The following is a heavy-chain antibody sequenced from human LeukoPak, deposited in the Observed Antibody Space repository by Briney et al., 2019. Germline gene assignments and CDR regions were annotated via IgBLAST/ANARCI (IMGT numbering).Heavy chain of an antibody. CDR1: GFTFSSYS. CDR2: ISGSSSTI. V-gene: IGHV3-48*01. D-gene: IGHD4-17*01. CDR3: ARQRAGVTVTTSDY. J-gene: IGHJ4*02. Sequence: PGGSLRLSCAASGFTFSSYSMNWVRQAPGKGLEWVSYISGSSSTIYYADSVKGRFTISRDNAKNSLYLQMNSLRAEDTAVYYCARQRAGVTVTTSDYWGQGTLVTVSS.